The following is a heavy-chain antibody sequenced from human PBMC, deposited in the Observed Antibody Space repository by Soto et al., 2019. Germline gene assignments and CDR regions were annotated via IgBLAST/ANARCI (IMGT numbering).Heavy chain of an antibody. J-gene: IGHJ3*02. D-gene: IGHD3-3*01. Sequence: QVQLQESGPGLVKPSETLSLTCTVSGGSISSYYWSWIRQPPGKGLEWIGYIYYSGSTNYNPSLKSRVTISVDTSKTQFSLKLSSVTAADTAVYYCARGFTLEWPVGDDAFDIWGQGTMVTVSS. CDR3: ARGFTLEWPVGDDAFDI. CDR1: GGSISSYY. CDR2: IYYSGST. V-gene: IGHV4-59*01.